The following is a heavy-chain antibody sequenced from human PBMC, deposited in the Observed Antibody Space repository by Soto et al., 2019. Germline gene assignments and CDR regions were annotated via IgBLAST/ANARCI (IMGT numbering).Heavy chain of an antibody. Sequence: GESLKISCAASGFTFSDYAMTWVRQAPGKGLDWISFISDSGGNTDYADSVRVRSTIYRDNSNNTLYLLLSSLRADDTAVYRCARLVRGYSFGYEDYWGQGTLVTVSS. D-gene: IGHD5-18*01. CDR1: GFTFSDYA. V-gene: IGHV3-23*01. CDR2: ISDSGGNT. J-gene: IGHJ4*02. CDR3: ARLVRGYSFGYEDY.